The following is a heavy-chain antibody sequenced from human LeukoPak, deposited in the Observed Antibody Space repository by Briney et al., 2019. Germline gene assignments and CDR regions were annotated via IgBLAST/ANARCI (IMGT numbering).Heavy chain of an antibody. CDR1: GFTFENYA. D-gene: IGHD2-15*01. CDR2: ISWDGGTI. Sequence: GGSRRLSCGASGFTFENYAMHWVRQAPGKGLEWVSVISWDGGTIYYGESVKGRFTISRDNRKNSLYLQMKSLTTEDTAVYYCAKASLQHCSGGSCYLDHWGQGTLVTVSS. J-gene: IGHJ4*02. CDR3: AKASLQHCSGGSCYLDH. V-gene: IGHV3-43D*03.